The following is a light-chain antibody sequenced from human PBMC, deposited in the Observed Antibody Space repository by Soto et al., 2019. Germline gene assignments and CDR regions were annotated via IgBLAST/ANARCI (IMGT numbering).Light chain of an antibody. J-gene: IGKJ1*01. V-gene: IGKV3-20*01. CDR2: GAS. Sequence: MLTQSPGTLSLSPGERATLSCRASQSISSEYLAWYQQKPDQAPRLLIYGASNRATGIPDRFSGSGSGTDFTLTISRLEPEDFAVYYCQQYGSSGTFGQGTKVDIK. CDR1: QSISSEY. CDR3: QQYGSSGT.